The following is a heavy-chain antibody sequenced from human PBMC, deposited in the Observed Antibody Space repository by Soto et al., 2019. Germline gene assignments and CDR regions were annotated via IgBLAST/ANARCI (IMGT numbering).Heavy chain of an antibody. Sequence: SETLSLTYTVSGGSIGFYYWSWIRQPPGKGLEWIGYIFYSGATAYNPSLKSRVTISVDTSKNQFSLELGSVTAADTGVYYCARHRNWNDFAGDSWGLGTLVTVSS. J-gene: IGHJ4*02. V-gene: IGHV4-59*08. CDR2: IFYSGAT. CDR1: GGSIGFYY. D-gene: IGHD1-1*01. CDR3: ARHRNWNDFAGDS.